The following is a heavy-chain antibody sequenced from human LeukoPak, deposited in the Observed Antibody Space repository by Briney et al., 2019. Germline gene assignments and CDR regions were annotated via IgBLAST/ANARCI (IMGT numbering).Heavy chain of an antibody. Sequence: ASVKVSCKASGGTFSSYTISWVRQAPGQGLEWMGRIIPILGIANYAQKFQGRVTITADKSTSTAYMELSSLGSEDTAVYYCARDLGGYYDILTGYYNLDYWGQGTLVTVSS. CDR2: IIPILGIA. CDR3: ARDLGGYYDILTGYYNLDY. J-gene: IGHJ4*02. CDR1: GGTFSSYT. V-gene: IGHV1-69*04. D-gene: IGHD3-9*01.